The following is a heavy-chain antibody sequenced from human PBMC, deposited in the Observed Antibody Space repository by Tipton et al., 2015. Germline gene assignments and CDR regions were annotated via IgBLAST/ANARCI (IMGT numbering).Heavy chain of an antibody. CDR2: IFYDGST. V-gene: IGHV4-38-2*01. Sequence: LRLSCDVSGYSISSGYYWGWIRQPPGKGLEWIGYIFYDGSTNYNPSLKSRLTISVDTSKNQFSLRLSSVTAADTAVYYCARHLEMPTNQELFDYWGQGTLVTVSS. J-gene: IGHJ4*02. CDR3: ARHLEMPTNQELFDY. CDR1: GYSISSGYY. D-gene: IGHD5-24*01.